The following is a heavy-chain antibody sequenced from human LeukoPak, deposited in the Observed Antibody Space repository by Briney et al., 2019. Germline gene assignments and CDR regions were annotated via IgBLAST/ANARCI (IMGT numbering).Heavy chain of an antibody. D-gene: IGHD3-22*01. CDR3: AKAPDYYDSSGYYSDYFDY. CDR2: ISYDGDDGSNI. V-gene: IGHV3-30-3*01. Sequence: GGSLRLSCAASRFTFRSYAMHWVRQAPGKGLEWVAVISYDGDDGSNIYYADSVKGRFTISRDNSKNTLYLQMNSLRAEDTAVYYCAKAPDYYDSSGYYSDYFDYWGQGTLVTVSS. J-gene: IGHJ4*02. CDR1: RFTFRSYA.